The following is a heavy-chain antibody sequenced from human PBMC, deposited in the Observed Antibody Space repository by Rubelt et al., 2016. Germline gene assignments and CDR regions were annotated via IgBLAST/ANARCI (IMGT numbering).Heavy chain of an antibody. J-gene: IGHJ4*02. CDR3: AGGDDFYDSSGYYPFGY. Sequence: QVQLQESGPGLVKPSETLSLTCTVSGGSISSYYWSWIRQPPGKGLEWIGYIYYSGSTNYNPSLKSRVTISVDTSKNQFSLKLSSVTAADTAVYYCAGGDDFYDSSGYYPFGYWGQGTLVTVSS. V-gene: IGHV4-59*01. CDR2: IYYSGST. CDR1: GGSISSYY. D-gene: IGHD3-22*01.